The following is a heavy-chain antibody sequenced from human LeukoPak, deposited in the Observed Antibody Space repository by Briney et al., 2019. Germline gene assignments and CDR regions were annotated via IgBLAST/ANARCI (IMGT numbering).Heavy chain of an antibody. V-gene: IGHV3-53*01. D-gene: IGHD5-18*01. Sequence: GGSLRLSCAASGFTVSSNYMSWVRQAPGKGLEWVSVIYSGGSTYYADSVKGRFTISRDNAKNSLYLQMNSLRAEDTAVYYCAREQDTSMDVWGQGTLVTVSS. J-gene: IGHJ4*02. CDR1: GFTVSSNY. CDR3: AREQDTSMDV. CDR2: IYSGGST.